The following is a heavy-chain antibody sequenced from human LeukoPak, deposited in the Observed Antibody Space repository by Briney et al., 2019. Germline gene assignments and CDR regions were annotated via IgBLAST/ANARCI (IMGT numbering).Heavy chain of an antibody. CDR1: GFTFDDYA. CDR2: ISGDGGSR. J-gene: IGHJ4*02. V-gene: IGHV3-43*02. D-gene: IGHD5-18*01. Sequence: GGSLRLSCAATGFTFDDYAMHWVRQAPGKGLEWVSLISGDGGSRYYADSVKGRFTISRDNSKNSLYLQMNSLRTEDTALYYCSKDMSDTFYYWGQGTLVTVSS. CDR3: SKDMSDTFYY.